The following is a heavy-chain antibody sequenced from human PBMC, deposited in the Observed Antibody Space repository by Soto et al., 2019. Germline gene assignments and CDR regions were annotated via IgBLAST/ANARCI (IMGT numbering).Heavy chain of an antibody. Sequence: QVQLVQSGAEVKKPGASVKVSCKASGYTFTSYYMHWVRQAPGQGLEWMGIINPSGGSTSYAQKFQGRVTMTRDTSTSTVNMELSSLRSEDTAVYYCARGHHSSGWYGYFDYWGQGTLVTVPS. CDR1: GYTFTSYY. J-gene: IGHJ4*02. CDR3: ARGHHSSGWYGYFDY. D-gene: IGHD6-19*01. CDR2: INPSGGST. V-gene: IGHV1-46*01.